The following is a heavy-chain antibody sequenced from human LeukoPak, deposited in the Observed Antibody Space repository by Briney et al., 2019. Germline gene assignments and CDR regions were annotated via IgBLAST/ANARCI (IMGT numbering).Heavy chain of an antibody. CDR1: GDRVSSNSAA. V-gene: IGHV6-1*01. Sequence: SQTLSLTFAISGDRVSSNSAAWNWIRQSPSRGLEWLGRTYYRSKWYNDYAVSVKSRITINPDTSKNQFSLQLNSVTPEDTAVYYCARSPGDRDYFDYWGQGTLVTVSS. CDR2: TYYRSKWYN. CDR3: ARSPGDRDYFDY. D-gene: IGHD7-27*01. J-gene: IGHJ4*02.